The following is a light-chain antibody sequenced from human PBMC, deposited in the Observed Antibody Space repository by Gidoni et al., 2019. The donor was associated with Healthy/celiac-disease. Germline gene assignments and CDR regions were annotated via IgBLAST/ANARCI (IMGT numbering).Light chain of an antibody. V-gene: IGKV3D-15*01. CDR2: GAS. Sequence: EIVMTQSPATLSVSPWERATLSGRASQIVSSNLAWYQQKPGQAPRLLIYGASTRATGIPARFSGSGSGTEFTLTISSLQSEDFAVYYCQQYNNWPPLTFGGGTKVEIK. J-gene: IGKJ4*01. CDR3: QQYNNWPPLT. CDR1: QIVSSN.